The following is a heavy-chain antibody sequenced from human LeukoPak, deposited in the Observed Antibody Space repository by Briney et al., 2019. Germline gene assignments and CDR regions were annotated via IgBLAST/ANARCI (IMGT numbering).Heavy chain of an antibody. V-gene: IGHV3-23*01. CDR1: GFTFSSYA. CDR3: LPAALQPLVDY. D-gene: IGHD2-2*01. CDR2: ISGSGGST. Sequence: GGSLRLSCAASGFTFSSYAMSWVRQAPGKGLEWVSAISGSGGSTYYADSVKGRFTISRDNSKNTLYLQMNSLRVEDTAVYYCLPAALQPLVDYWGQGTLVTVSS. J-gene: IGHJ4*02.